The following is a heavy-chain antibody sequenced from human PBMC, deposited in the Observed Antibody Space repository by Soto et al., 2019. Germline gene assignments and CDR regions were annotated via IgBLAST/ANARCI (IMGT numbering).Heavy chain of an antibody. CDR3: TRHSYYYDSSGYIAQEYYFDY. V-gene: IGHV3-73*02. J-gene: IGHJ4*02. CDR1: GFTFSGSA. Sequence: EVQLVESGGGLVQPGGSLKLSCAASGFTFSGSAMHWVRQASGKGLEWVGRIRSKANSYATAYAASVKGRFTISRDDSKNTAYLQMNSLKTEDTAVYYCTRHSYYYDSSGYIAQEYYFDYWGQGTLVTVSS. CDR2: IRSKANSYAT. D-gene: IGHD3-22*01.